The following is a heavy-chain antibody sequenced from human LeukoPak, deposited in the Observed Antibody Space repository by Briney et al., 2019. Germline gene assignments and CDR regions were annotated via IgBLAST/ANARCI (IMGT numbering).Heavy chain of an antibody. Sequence: GGSLRLSCAASGFTFSSYWMSWVRQAPGKGLEWVANIKQDGSEKYYVDSVKGRFTISRDNAKNSLYPRMNSLRAEDTAVYYCARAGCGGDCYLGAEYFQHWGQGTLVTVSS. J-gene: IGHJ1*01. D-gene: IGHD2-21*02. CDR3: ARAGCGGDCYLGAEYFQH. V-gene: IGHV3-7*05. CDR2: IKQDGSEK. CDR1: GFTFSSYW.